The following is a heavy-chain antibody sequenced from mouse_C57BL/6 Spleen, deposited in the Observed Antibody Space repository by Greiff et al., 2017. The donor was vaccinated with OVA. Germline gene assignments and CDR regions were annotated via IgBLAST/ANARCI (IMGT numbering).Heavy chain of an antibody. CDR2: IYPRSGNT. CDR3: AREDESLFAY. J-gene: IGHJ3*01. CDR1: GYTFTSYG. V-gene: IGHV1-81*01. Sequence: QVQLQQSGAELARPGASVKLSCKASGYTFTSYGISWVKQRTGQGLEWIGEIYPRSGNTYYNEKFKGKATLTADKSSSTAYMELRSLTSEDSAVYFCAREDESLFAYWGQGTLVTVSA.